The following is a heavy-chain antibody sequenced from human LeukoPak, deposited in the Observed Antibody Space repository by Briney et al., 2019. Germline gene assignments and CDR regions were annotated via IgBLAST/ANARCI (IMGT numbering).Heavy chain of an antibody. CDR2: IIPIFGTA. V-gene: IGHV1-69*01. CDR3: ARGYYYDSSGYFDY. Sequence: SVKVSCKASGGTFSSYAISWVRQAPGQGLEWMGGIIPIFGTANYAQKFQGRVTIAADESTSTAYMELSSLRSEDTAVYYCARGYYYDSSGYFDYWGQGTLVTVSS. J-gene: IGHJ4*02. CDR1: GGTFSSYA. D-gene: IGHD3-22*01.